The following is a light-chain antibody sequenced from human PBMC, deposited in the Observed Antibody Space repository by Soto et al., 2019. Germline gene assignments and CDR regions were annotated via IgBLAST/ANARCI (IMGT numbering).Light chain of an antibody. CDR3: AAWDDRLNGV. CDR1: SSNVGSHT. CDR2: DNN. V-gene: IGLV1-44*01. Sequence: QSVLTQPPSASGTPGQRVTISCSGSSSNVGSHTVNWYQQVPGTAPKLLIYDNNRRPSGVPDRFSGSKSATSASLAISGLQSDDEADYYCAAWDDRLNGVFGRGTKATVL. J-gene: IGLJ2*01.